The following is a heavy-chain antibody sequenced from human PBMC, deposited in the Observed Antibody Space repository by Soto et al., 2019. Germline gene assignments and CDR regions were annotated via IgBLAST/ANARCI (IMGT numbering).Heavy chain of an antibody. J-gene: IGHJ6*02. V-gene: IGHV5-51*01. CDR1: AYSFTSYW. D-gene: IGHD2-15*01. CDR2: IYPGDSDT. CDR3: ARQRGYCSGGSCYYYYYGMDV. Sequence: GESLKISCKGSAYSFTSYWIGWVRQMPGKGLARMGIIYPGDSDTRYSPSFQGQVTISADKSISTAYLQWSSLKASDTAMYYCARQRGYCSGGSCYYYYYGMDVWGQGTTVTVS.